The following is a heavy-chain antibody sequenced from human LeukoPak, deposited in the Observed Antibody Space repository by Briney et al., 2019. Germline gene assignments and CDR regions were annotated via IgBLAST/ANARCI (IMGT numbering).Heavy chain of an antibody. CDR1: GGSISSGGYY. CDR2: IYYSGST. CDR3: ARSMTTVTTRATTGDY. J-gene: IGHJ4*02. Sequence: PSETLSLTCTVSGGSISSGGYYWSWIRQHPGKGLEWIGYIYYSGSTYYNPSLKSRVTISVDTSKNQFSLKLSSVTAADTAVYYCARSMTTVTTRATTGDYWGQGTLVTVSS. V-gene: IGHV4-31*03. D-gene: IGHD4-17*01.